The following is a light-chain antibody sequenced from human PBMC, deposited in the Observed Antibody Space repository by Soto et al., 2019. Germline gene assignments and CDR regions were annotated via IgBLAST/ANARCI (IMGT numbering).Light chain of an antibody. CDR1: SSNIGSNY. J-gene: IGLJ2*01. Sequence: QSVLTQPPSASGTPGQRVTISCSGSSSNIGSNYVYWYQQLPGTAPKLLIYRNNQRPSGVPDRFSGSKSGTSXSLAISGLRSEDEADYYCAAWDDSLSGRGVFGGGTKLTVL. CDR2: RNN. CDR3: AAWDDSLSGRGV. V-gene: IGLV1-47*01.